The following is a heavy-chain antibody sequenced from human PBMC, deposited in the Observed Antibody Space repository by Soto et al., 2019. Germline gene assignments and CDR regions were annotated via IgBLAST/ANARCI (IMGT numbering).Heavy chain of an antibody. CDR2: IYYSGST. CDR1: GGSISSGGYY. Sequence: PSETLCLTCTVSGGSISSGGYYCSWIRQHPGKGLEWIGYIYYSGSTYYNPSLKSRVTISVDTSKNQFSLKLSSVTAADTAVYYCAREVLGREGVTAANPHWFDTWGQGTLVNVSS. D-gene: IGHD2-2*01. CDR3: AREVLGREGVTAANPHWFDT. V-gene: IGHV4-31*03. J-gene: IGHJ5*02.